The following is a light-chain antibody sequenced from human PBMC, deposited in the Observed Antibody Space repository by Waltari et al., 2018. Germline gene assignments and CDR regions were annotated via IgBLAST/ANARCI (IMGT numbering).Light chain of an antibody. J-gene: IGKJ4*01. Sequence: TCRASQAIKTYLVWYQHKPGRAPKLLIFGASCLQTGAPSRCGGSGSGTYFYLTISSLQPEDLATYYGQHAETFPLTFGGGTKVEIK. CDR3: QHAETFPLT. CDR1: QAIKTY. V-gene: IGKV1-12*01. CDR2: GAS.